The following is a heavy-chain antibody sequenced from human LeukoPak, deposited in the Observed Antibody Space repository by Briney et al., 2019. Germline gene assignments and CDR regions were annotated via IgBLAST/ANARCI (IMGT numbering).Heavy chain of an antibody. D-gene: IGHD6-13*01. Sequence: SETLSLTCTVSGGSISRYYWSWIRQPPGKGLEWIGYIYYSGSTNYNPSLKSRVTISVDTSKNQFSLKLSSVTAADTAVYCCAREGYVFDYWGQGTLVTVSS. J-gene: IGHJ4*02. CDR3: AREGYVFDY. CDR1: GGSISRYY. V-gene: IGHV4-59*01. CDR2: IYYSGST.